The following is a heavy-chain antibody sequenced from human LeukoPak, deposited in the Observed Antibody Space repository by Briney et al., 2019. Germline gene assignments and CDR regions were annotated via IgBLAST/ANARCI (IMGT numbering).Heavy chain of an antibody. Sequence: GGSLRLSCAASGFTVSSNYMSWVRQAPGKGLEWVSVIYDNGDAYSADSVKGRFTISRHNSKNTLYLQMNSLRAEDTAVYYCASLDIVATTGGYWGQGTLVTVSS. D-gene: IGHD5-12*01. CDR1: GFTVSSNY. CDR2: IYDNGDA. J-gene: IGHJ4*02. CDR3: ASLDIVATTGGY. V-gene: IGHV3-53*01.